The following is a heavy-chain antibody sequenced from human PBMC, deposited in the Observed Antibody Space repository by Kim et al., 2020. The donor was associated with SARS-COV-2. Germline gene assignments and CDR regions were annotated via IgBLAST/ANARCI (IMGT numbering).Heavy chain of an antibody. V-gene: IGHV4-4*07. CDR3: ARGRVYYDLYYYGMDV. CDR2: IYTSGST. D-gene: IGHD3-22*01. Sequence: SETLSLTCTVSGGSISSYYWSWIRQPAGKGLEWIGRIYTSGSTNYNPSLKSRVTMSVDTSKNQFSLKLSSVTAADMAVYYCARGRVYYDLYYYGMDVWGQGTTVTVSS. J-gene: IGHJ6*02. CDR1: GGSISSYY.